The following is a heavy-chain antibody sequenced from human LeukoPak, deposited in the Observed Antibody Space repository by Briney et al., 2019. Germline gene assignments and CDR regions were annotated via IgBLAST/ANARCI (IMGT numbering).Heavy chain of an antibody. J-gene: IGHJ2*01. Sequence: SETQSLTCTVSSGFMRSSYWSGMRQPPEKGMEWIRYIYYSGSTNYNPSLKSRVTISIDTSKNQYSLKLSSVTAADTAVYYCARLGLQDLWGRGTLVTVSS. CDR2: IYYSGST. D-gene: IGHD2-21*02. CDR1: SGFMRSSY. CDR3: ARLGLQDL. V-gene: IGHV4-59*01.